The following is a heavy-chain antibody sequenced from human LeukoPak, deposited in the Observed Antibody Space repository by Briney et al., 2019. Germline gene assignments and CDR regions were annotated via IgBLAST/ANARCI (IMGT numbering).Heavy chain of an antibody. CDR3: AKVLRLGELSFTDFDY. J-gene: IGHJ4*02. Sequence: GGSLRLSCAASGFTFSSYAMSWVRQAPGKGLEWVSAISGSGGSTYYADSVKGRFTISRDNSKNTLYLQMNSLRAEDTAVYYCAKVLRLGELSFTDFDYWGQGTLVTVSS. D-gene: IGHD3-16*02. CDR2: ISGSGGST. V-gene: IGHV3-23*01. CDR1: GFTFSSYA.